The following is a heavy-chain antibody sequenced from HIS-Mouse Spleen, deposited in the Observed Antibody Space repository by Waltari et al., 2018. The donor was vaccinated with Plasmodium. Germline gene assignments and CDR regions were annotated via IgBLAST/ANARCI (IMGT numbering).Heavy chain of an antibody. V-gene: IGHV3-23*01. CDR2: IRGSGGST. Sequence: EVQLLESGGGLVQPGGSLRLSCAASGFTFSSYAMSWVRQAPGKGLEGVSAIRGSGGSTYYADSVKGRFTISRDNPKNTLYLQMNSLRAEDTAVYYCARTPNFDYWGQGTLVTVSS. D-gene: IGHD1-1*01. CDR1: GFTFSSYA. J-gene: IGHJ4*02. CDR3: ARTPNFDY.